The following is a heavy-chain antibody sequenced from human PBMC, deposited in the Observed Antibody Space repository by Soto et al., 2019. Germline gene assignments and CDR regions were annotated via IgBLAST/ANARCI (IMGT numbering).Heavy chain of an antibody. CDR3: VLRRYSYGSDY. J-gene: IGHJ4*02. V-gene: IGHV1-69*13. CDR2: IIPIFGTA. CDR1: GGTFSSYA. Sequence: SVKVSCKASGGTFSSYAISWVRQAPGQGLEWMGGIIPIFGTANYAQKFQGRVTITADESTSTAYMELSSLRSEDTAVYYCVLRRYSYGSDYWGQGTLVTVSS. D-gene: IGHD5-18*01.